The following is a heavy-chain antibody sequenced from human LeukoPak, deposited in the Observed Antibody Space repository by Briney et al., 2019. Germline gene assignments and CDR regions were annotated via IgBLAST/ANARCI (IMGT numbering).Heavy chain of an antibody. CDR3: AKAPTSGLDYFDS. Sequence: GGSLRLSCVASGFTFNNYAVNWVRQAPGKGLQCVSGISVTGSTTYYADSVKGRFTISRDNSKNSLYLQMNRLRAEDTAVYFCAKAPTSGLDYFDSWGPGTLVTVSS. CDR1: GFTFNNYA. V-gene: IGHV3-23*01. J-gene: IGHJ4*02. CDR2: ISVTGSTT.